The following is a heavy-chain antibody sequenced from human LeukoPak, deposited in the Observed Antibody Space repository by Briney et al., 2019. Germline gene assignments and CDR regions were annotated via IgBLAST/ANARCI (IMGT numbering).Heavy chain of an antibody. D-gene: IGHD6-19*01. CDR2: IKQDGSEK. V-gene: IGHV3-7*03. CDR3: ANKGPNSSGWYRNYYYYYGMDV. Sequence: GGSLRLSCAASGFTFSSYWMTWVRQAPGKGLEWVANIKQDGSEKYYVDSVKGRFTISRDNSKNTLYLQMNSLRAEDTAVYYCANKGPNSSGWYRNYYYYYGMDVWGQGTTVTVSS. CDR1: GFTFSSYW. J-gene: IGHJ6*02.